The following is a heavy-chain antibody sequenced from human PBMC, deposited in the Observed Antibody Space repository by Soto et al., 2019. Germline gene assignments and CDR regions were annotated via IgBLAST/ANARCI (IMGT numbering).Heavy chain of an antibody. Sequence: PSETLSLTCTVSGGSISSGGYYWSWIRQHPGKGLEWIGYIYYSGSTYYNPSLKSRVTISVDTSKNQFSLKLSSVTAADTAVYYCARDRGPWTNFDYWGQGTLVTVSS. J-gene: IGHJ4*02. CDR3: ARDRGPWTNFDY. CDR1: GGSISSGGYY. CDR2: IYYSGST. D-gene: IGHD1-26*01. V-gene: IGHV4-31*03.